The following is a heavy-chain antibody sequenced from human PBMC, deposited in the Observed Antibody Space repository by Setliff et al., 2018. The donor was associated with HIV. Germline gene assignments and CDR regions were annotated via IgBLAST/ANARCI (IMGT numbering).Heavy chain of an antibody. CDR3: ARSWEYQLLNSYILWFDP. CDR1: GFTFSSYG. D-gene: IGHD2-2*01. V-gene: IGHV3-33*01. CDR2: IWYDGSTK. Sequence: PGGSLRLSCAASGFTFSSYGMHWVRQAPGKGLEWVAVIWYDGSTKNYADSVKGRSTISRDNSKNTLYLQMNSLRAEDTAVYYCARSWEYQLLNSYILWFDPWGQGTLVTVSS. J-gene: IGHJ5*02.